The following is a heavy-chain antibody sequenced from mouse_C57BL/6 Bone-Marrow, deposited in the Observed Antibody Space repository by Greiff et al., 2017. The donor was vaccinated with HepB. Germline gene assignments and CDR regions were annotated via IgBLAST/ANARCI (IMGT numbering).Heavy chain of an antibody. V-gene: IGHV7-1*01. CDR2: SRNKANDYTT. CDR1: GFTFSDFY. Sequence: EVQLVESGAGLVQSGRSLRLSCATSGFTFSDFYMEWVRQAPGKGLEWIAVSRNKANDYTTEYSASVKGRFIVSRDTSQSILYLQMNALRAGDTAIYYGARAGVRPWYFDVWGTGTTVTVSA. J-gene: IGHJ1*03. D-gene: IGHD1-2*01. CDR3: ARAGVRPWYFDV.